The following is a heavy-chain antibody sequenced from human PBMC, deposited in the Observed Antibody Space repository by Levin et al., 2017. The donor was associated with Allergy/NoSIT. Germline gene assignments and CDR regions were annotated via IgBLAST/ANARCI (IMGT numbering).Heavy chain of an antibody. CDR1: GGSISTYY. D-gene: IGHD3-22*01. J-gene: IGHJ4*02. CDR3: ARGDYDSSGYYYVPGDY. Sequence: PSETLSLTCSVSGGSISTYYWTWFRQSPGKGLEWIGYIYYRGTTNYNPSLKSRVTLSIDTSKNQFSLKLTSVSAADSAVYYCARGDYDSSGYYYVPGDYWGQGTLVTVSS. CDR2: IYYRGTT. V-gene: IGHV4-59*01.